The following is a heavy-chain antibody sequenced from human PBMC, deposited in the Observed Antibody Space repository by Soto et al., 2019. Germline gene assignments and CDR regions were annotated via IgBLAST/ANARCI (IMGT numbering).Heavy chain of an antibody. CDR1: GYSFTSYW. D-gene: IGHD1-20*01. Sequence: PGESLKISCKGSGYSFTSYWIGWVRQMPGKGLEWMGIIYPGDSDTRYSPSFQGQVTISADKSISTAYLQWSSLRASDTAMYYWARQGSGYNWNYFYYGMDVWGQGTTVTVSS. J-gene: IGHJ6*02. V-gene: IGHV5-51*01. CDR2: IYPGDSDT. CDR3: ARQGSGYNWNYFYYGMDV.